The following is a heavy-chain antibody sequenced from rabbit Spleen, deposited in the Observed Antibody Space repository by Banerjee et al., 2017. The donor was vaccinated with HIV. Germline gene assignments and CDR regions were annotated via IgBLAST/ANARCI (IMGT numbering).Heavy chain of an antibody. D-gene: IGHD8-1*01. Sequence: QEQLVESGGGLVQPEGSLTLTCKASGFSFTYTNVICWVRQAPGKGLEWIGYIEPIFGNTYYANWVNGRFTISSHNAQNTLYLQLSSLTAADTATYFCARDTGTSFSTYGMDLWGPGTLVTVS. CDR2: IEPIFGNT. V-gene: IGHV1S47*01. CDR3: ARDTGTSFSTYGMDL. CDR1: GFSFTYTNV. J-gene: IGHJ6*01.